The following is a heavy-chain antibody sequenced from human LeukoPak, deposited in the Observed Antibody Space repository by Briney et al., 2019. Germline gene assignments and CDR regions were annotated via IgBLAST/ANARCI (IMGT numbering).Heavy chain of an antibody. D-gene: IGHD3-9*01. V-gene: IGHV4-34*01. CDR3: TRDLMDYDVSTGLHHYYMDV. Sequence: SETLSLTCAVYGGSFRGYYWSWIRHPPGKGLEWIGENNHSVSTNYSPSLKSRVTISVDTSKNQFSLKLSSVTAADTAVYYCTRDLMDYDVSTGLHHYYMDVWGQGTTVTVSS. CDR1: GGSFRGYY. CDR2: NNHSVST. J-gene: IGHJ6*02.